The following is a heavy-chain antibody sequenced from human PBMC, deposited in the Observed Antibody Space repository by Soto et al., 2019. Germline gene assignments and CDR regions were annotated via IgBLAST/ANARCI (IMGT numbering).Heavy chain of an antibody. D-gene: IGHD6-19*01. CDR1: GYSFNTYW. V-gene: IGHV5-51*01. J-gene: IGHJ4*02. CDR2: IYPGDSDT. CDR3: ARVIGIAVAGYYFDY. Sequence: GESLKISCMGSGYSFNTYWIGWVRQMPGKGLEWMGIIYPGDSDTRYSPSFQGQVSISADKSISTAYLQWSRLKASDTAMYYCARVIGIAVAGYYFDYWGQGTLVTFSS.